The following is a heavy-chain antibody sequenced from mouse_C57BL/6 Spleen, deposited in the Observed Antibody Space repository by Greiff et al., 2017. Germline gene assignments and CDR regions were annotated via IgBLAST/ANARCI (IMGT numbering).Heavy chain of an antibody. CDR1: GYTFTDHT. Sequence: VQLQESDAELVKPGASVKISCKVSGYTFTDHTIHWMKQRPEQGLEWIGYIYPRDGSTKYNEKFKGKATLTAYKSSSTAYMQLNSLTSEDSAVYFCARNPSGYDWYFDVWGTGTTVTVSS. V-gene: IGHV1-78*01. CDR3: ARNPSGYDWYFDV. CDR2: IYPRDGST. J-gene: IGHJ1*03. D-gene: IGHD2-2*01.